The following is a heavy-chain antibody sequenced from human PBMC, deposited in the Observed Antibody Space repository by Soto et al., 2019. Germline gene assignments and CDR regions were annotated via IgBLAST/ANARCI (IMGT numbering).Heavy chain of an antibody. CDR2: TRNKANSYTT. Sequence: GESLKISCAASGFTFSDHYMDWVRQAPGKGLEWVGRTRNKANSYTTEYAASVKGRFTISRDDSKNSLYLQMNSLKTEDTAVYYCASYYYGSGSYDYWGQGTLVTVSS. J-gene: IGHJ4*02. CDR3: ASYYYGSGSYDY. V-gene: IGHV3-72*01. D-gene: IGHD3-10*01. CDR1: GFTFSDHY.